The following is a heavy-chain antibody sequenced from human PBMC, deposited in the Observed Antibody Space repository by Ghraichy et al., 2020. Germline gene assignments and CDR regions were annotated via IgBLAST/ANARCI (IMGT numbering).Heavy chain of an antibody. D-gene: IGHD2-2*01. Sequence: SCAASGFTFSSYGMHWVRQAPGKGLEWVAVISYDGSNKYYADSVKGRFTISRDNSKNTLYLQMNSLRAEDTAVYYCAKSYTGSTEYYYYGMDVWGQGTTVTVSS. CDR2: ISYDGSNK. J-gene: IGHJ6*02. V-gene: IGHV3-30*18. CDR1: GFTFSSYG. CDR3: AKSYTGSTEYYYYGMDV.